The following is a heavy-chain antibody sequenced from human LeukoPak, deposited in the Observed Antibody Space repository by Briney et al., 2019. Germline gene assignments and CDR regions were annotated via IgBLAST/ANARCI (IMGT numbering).Heavy chain of an antibody. Sequence: GGSLRLSCAASGFTFSSYSMNWVRQAPGKGLEWVSYISSSSSTLYYADSVKGRFTISRDNAKNSLYLQMNSLRADDTAVYYCAKDGSGHSLHLGYWGQGTLVTVSS. CDR2: ISSSSSTL. CDR1: GFTFSSYS. D-gene: IGHD2-15*01. J-gene: IGHJ4*02. CDR3: AKDGSGHSLHLGY. V-gene: IGHV3-48*01.